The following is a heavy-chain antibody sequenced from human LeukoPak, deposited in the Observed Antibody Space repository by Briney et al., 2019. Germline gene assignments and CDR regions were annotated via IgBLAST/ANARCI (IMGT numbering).Heavy chain of an antibody. V-gene: IGHV1-69*04. Sequence: SVKVSCKASGGTFSSYAISWVRQAPGQGLEWMGRIIPILGIANYAQKFQGRVTITADKSTSTAYMELSSLRSEDTAVYYCAGEESGGGYYYYGMDGCGQGTTVTVSS. CDR1: GGTFSSYA. CDR3: AGEESGGGYYYYGMDG. CDR2: IIPILGIA. D-gene: IGHD3-10*01. J-gene: IGHJ6*02.